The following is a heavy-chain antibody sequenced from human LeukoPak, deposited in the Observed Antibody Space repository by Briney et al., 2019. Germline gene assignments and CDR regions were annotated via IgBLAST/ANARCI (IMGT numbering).Heavy chain of an antibody. Sequence: KPGGSLRLSCAASGFTFSSYAMTWVSQAPGKGLEWVSSISGSGGVTYYADSVKGRFTMSRDNSKNTLYLQMNSLRAEDTAVYYCAREIGLLDFWGQGTLVTVSS. CDR1: GFTFSSYA. V-gene: IGHV3-23*01. D-gene: IGHD3-16*01. CDR3: AREIGLLDF. J-gene: IGHJ4*02. CDR2: ISGSGGVT.